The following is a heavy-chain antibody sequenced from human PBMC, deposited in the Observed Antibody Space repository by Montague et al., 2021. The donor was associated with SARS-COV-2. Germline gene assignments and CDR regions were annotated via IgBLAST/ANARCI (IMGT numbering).Heavy chain of an antibody. V-gene: IGHV4-59*01. CDR3: SREQSTRPRWYFDL. CDR1: GGSISNIY. Sequence: SETLSLTCTVSGGSISNIYWSWLRQPPRRGLEWIAYVFYSGTTSYNPSLKSRATITVYTSTNQFSLRLDSVTAADTAVDYCSREQSTRPRWYFDLWGRGTLVTVSS. D-gene: IGHD1-1*01. CDR2: VFYSGTT. J-gene: IGHJ2*01.